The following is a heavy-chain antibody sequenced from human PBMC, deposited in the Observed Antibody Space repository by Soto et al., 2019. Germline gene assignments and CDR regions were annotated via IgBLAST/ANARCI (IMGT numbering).Heavy chain of an antibody. Sequence: QVQLVESGGGVVQPGRSLRLSCAASGFTFSSYGMHWVRQAPGKGLEWVAVIWNDGSNKYYADSVKGRFTISRDNSKNTLYLQMNSQRAEDTAVYYCARDNWNYVSAFDIWGQGTMVTVSS. CDR3: ARDNWNYVSAFDI. CDR2: IWNDGSNK. CDR1: GFTFSSYG. V-gene: IGHV3-33*01. D-gene: IGHD1-7*01. J-gene: IGHJ3*02.